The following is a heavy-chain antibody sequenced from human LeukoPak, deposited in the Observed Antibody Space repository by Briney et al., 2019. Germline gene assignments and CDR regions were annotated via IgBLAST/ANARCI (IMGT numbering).Heavy chain of an antibody. CDR3: ARVTLSGVIIRPGMDV. CDR1: GYNFRSYG. Sequence: GASVKVSCKASGYNFRSYGFNWVRQAPGQGLEGMGWIMDYNGNTKFAQKFQSRITLTTDTSTSTAHMELRSLRSDDTAIYYCARVTLSGVIIRPGMDVWGQGTTVTVSS. CDR2: IMDYNGNT. V-gene: IGHV1-18*01. D-gene: IGHD3-10*01. J-gene: IGHJ6*02.